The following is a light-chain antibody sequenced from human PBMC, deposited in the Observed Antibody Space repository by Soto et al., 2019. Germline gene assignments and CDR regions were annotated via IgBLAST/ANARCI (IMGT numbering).Light chain of an antibody. CDR3: QQRSNWPLT. V-gene: IGKV3-11*01. CDR1: QSISSY. Sequence: EIVLTQSPATLSLSPGERATLSCRASQSISSYLAWYRQKPGQAPSLLISDASNRATGIPARFSGSGSGTDFTLTISSLEPEDFAVYYCQQRSNWPLTFGGGTKVEIK. J-gene: IGKJ4*01. CDR2: DAS.